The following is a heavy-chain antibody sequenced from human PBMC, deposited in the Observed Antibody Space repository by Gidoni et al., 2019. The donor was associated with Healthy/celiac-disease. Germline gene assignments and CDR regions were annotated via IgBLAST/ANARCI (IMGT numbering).Heavy chain of an antibody. CDR3: ARGRVGYTGLRFDP. J-gene: IGHJ5*02. V-gene: IGHV1-8*01. CDR1: GYTLTSYD. CDR2: MNPNSGNT. D-gene: IGHD1-1*01. Sequence: QVQLVQSGAEVKKPGASVKVSCKASGYTLTSYDLNWVRQATGQGLEWMGWMNPNSGNTGYAQKFQGRVTMTRNTSISTAYMELSSLRSEDTAVYYCARGRVGYTGLRFDPWGQGTLVTVSS.